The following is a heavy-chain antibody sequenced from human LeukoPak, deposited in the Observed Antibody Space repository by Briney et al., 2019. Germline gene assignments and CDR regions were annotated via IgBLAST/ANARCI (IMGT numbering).Heavy chain of an antibody. D-gene: IGHD6-19*01. CDR2: ITTKRSNYAT. CDR1: VFTFSQSD. J-gene: IGHJ4*02. CDR3: TTYRSGHY. V-gene: IGHV3-73*01. Sequence: GGSLRLSCARSVFTFSQSDILWVDQASGKGREWVGRITTKRSNYATAYTASVKGRFTISRHDSENTAYLQMNSLKTEDTALYYCTTYRSGHYWGQGTLVTVSS.